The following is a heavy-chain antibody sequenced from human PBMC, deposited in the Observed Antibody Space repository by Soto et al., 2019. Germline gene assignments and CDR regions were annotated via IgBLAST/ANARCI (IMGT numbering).Heavy chain of an antibody. V-gene: IGHV2-5*02. D-gene: IGHD2-21*02. CDR2: IYCDDDQ. Sequence: QITLKESGPTLVKPTQTLTLTCTFPGFSFSSIGEGVGWIRQPPGKALEWLALIYCDDDQRYSPSLTSRLTITKDPSKNQVVRTMTNIDPVDTATYYCVQRRCGVDCLLSYSPHSYYGLDVWGQWTTVTVSS. CDR3: VQRRCGVDCLLSYSPHSYYGLDV. J-gene: IGHJ6*02. CDR1: GFSFSSIGEG.